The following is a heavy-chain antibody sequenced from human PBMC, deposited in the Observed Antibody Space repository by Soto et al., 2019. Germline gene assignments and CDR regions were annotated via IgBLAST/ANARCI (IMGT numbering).Heavy chain of an antibody. CDR1: GYTFINYG. V-gene: IGHV1-18*01. CDR3: ARWSAIVGGAEALDI. D-gene: IGHD1-26*01. J-gene: IGHJ3*02. Sequence: QVQLVQSGAEVKKPGASVRVSCKTSGYTFINYGITWVRQAPGQGLEWMGWLSAYNGDTSSSEKLQDRFTMTTDTSTNTVYMDLRSLRSDDTAVYYCARWSAIVGGAEALDIWGQGTVVIVSS. CDR2: LSAYNGDT.